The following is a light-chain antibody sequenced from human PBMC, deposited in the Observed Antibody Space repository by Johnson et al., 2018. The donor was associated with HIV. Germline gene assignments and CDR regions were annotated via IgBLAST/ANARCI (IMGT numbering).Light chain of an antibody. CDR3: GAWENSLSGGLFV. V-gene: IGLV1-51*02. Sequence: QSVLTQPPSVSAAPGQKVTISCSGSSSNIGNNYVSWYQQLPGTAPKLLIYENNKRPSGIPDRFSGSKSGTSATLGITGLQTWDEADYYCGAWENSLSGGLFVVGTGTKVTVL. CDR1: SSNIGNNY. J-gene: IGLJ1*01. CDR2: ENN.